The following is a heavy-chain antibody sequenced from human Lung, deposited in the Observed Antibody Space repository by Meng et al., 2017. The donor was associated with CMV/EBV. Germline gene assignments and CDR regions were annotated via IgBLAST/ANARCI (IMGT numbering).Heavy chain of an antibody. CDR2: INHSGIT. V-gene: IGHV4-34*01. Sequence: GSLRLXCAVYGGSFSGYYWTWFRQPPGKGLEWIGEINHSGITNYNPSLKSPVTISVDTSKNQFSLKVSSVTAADTAVYYCARGNRGLDEVVRGGYYYYGLDVWGQGXMVTVSS. D-gene: IGHD3/OR15-3a*01. CDR1: GGSFSGYY. J-gene: IGHJ6*02. CDR3: ARGNRGLDEVVRGGYYYYGLDV.